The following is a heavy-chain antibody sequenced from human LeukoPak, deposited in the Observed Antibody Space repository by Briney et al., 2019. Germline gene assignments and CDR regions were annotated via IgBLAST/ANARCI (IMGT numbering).Heavy chain of an antibody. CDR1: GGSISSYY. CDR2: IYYSGST. V-gene: IGHV4-59*08. J-gene: IGHJ5*02. CDR3: ARHETCAGGPCSTGRWLDP. Sequence: SETLSLTCTVSGGSISSYYWSWIRQPPGKGLEWIGYIYYSGSTNYNPSLKSRVTISVDTSQNQFSLRLSSVTAADTAVYFCARHETCAGGPCSTGRWLDPWGQGTLVTVSS. D-gene: IGHD2-8*02.